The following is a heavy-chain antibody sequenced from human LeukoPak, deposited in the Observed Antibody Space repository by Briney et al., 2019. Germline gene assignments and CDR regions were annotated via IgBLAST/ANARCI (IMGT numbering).Heavy chain of an antibody. J-gene: IGHJ4*02. CDR2: IYTSGST. V-gene: IGHV4-4*07. CDR1: GGSINGYY. D-gene: IGHD3-16*01. CDR3: ARVYAGSFDY. Sequence: SETLSLTCTVSGGSINGYYWSWIRQPAGKGLEWIGRIYTSGSTNYNPSLESRVTMSVDTSKHQFSLKLSSVTAADTAVYYCARVYAGSFDYWGQGTLVTVSS.